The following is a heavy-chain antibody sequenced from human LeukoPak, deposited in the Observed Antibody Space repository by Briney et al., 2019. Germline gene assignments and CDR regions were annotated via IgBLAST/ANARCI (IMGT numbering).Heavy chain of an antibody. CDR3: ARGGSGWHYFDY. J-gene: IGHJ4*02. CDR1: GGSINNRY. CDR2: IYISGST. D-gene: IGHD6-19*01. Sequence: SETLSLTCTVSGGSINNRYWSWIRQPAGKGLEWIGRIYISGSTDYNPSLKSRVTMSVDTSKNQFSLNLRSVTAADTAVYYCARGGSGWHYFDYWGQGTLVTVSS. V-gene: IGHV4-4*07.